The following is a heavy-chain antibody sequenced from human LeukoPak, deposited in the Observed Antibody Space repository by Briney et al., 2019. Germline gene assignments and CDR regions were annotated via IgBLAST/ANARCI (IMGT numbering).Heavy chain of an antibody. D-gene: IGHD3-10*01. Sequence: SETLSLTCAVSGDSSSNTNWWSWVRQPPGKGLEWIGSIYYSGSTYYNPSLKSRVTISVDTSKNQFSLKLNSVTATDTAVYYCARHYGPWGQGTLVTVSS. CDR2: IYYSGST. J-gene: IGHJ4*02. V-gene: IGHV4-39*01. CDR3: ARHYGP. CDR1: GDSSSNTNW.